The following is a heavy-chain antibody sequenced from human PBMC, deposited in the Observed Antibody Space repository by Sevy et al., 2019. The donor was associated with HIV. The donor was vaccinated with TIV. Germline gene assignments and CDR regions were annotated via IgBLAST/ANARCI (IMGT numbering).Heavy chain of an antibody. CDR1: GGSVSSSTYH. D-gene: IGHD3-22*01. J-gene: IGHJ5*02. V-gene: IGHV4-39*01. CDR3: ARLGHYSDSNSRYNWLDP. Sequence: SETLSLTCAVSGGSVSSSTYHWSWIRQPPGKGLEWIATIFYTGTAYYNPSLQSRTTISVDTSKNQFSLKLTSMTAADTAVYYCARLGHYSDSNSRYNWLDPWGQGTLVTVSS. CDR2: IFYTGTA.